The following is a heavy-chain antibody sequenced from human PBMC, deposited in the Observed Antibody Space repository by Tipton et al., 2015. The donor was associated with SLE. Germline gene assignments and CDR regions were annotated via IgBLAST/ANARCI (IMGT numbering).Heavy chain of an antibody. J-gene: IGHJ6*02. V-gene: IGHV4-59*11. CDR3: ARVSMGLYDSSGYSYYYYGMDV. CDR2: IYYSGST. Sequence: TLSPTCTVSGGSISSHYWSWIRQPPGKGLEWIGYIYYSGSTNYNPSLKSRVTISVDTSKNQFSLKLSSVTAADTAVYYCARVSMGLYDSSGYSYYYYGMDVWGQGTTVTVSS. D-gene: IGHD3-22*01. CDR1: GGSISSHY.